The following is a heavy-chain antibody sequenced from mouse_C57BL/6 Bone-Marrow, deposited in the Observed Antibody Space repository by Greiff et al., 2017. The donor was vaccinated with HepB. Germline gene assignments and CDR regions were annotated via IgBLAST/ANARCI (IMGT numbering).Heavy chain of an antibody. D-gene: IGHD2-1*01. V-gene: IGHV1-53*01. CDR2: INPSNGGT. J-gene: IGHJ3*01. Sequence: QVQLQQPGTELVKPGASVKLSCKASGYTFTSYWMHWVKQRPGQGLEWIGNINPSNGGTNYNEKFKSKATLTVDKSSSTAYMQLSSLTSEDSAVYYCARGRKPCGNYPAWFAYWGQGTLVTVSA. CDR1: GYTFTSYW. CDR3: ARGRKPCGNYPAWFAY.